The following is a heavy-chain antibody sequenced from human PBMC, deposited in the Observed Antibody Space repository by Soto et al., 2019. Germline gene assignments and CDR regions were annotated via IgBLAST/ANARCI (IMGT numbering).Heavy chain of an antibody. CDR2: MNTNSDDT. Sequence: ASVKVSCKTSGYTFTIYDINCVRQSPLQGLEWVGWMNTNSDDTRSAQKFRGRLTLTRDKSMRAVYMKLSNLRPDDTAVYYCAREWSAAGHFYGMDVWGQGTTVTVSS. D-gene: IGHD6-13*01. CDR1: GYTFTIYD. CDR3: AREWSAAGHFYGMDV. J-gene: IGHJ6*02. V-gene: IGHV1-8*01.